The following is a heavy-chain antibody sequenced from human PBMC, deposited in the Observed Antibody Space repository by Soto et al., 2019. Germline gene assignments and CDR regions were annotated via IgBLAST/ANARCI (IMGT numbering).Heavy chain of an antibody. V-gene: IGHV5-51*01. Sequence: WNGAGCSITSHCIGRVSKMPGKGLEWMGIIYPGDSDTRYSPSFQGQVTISADKSISTAYLQWSSLKASDTAMYYCTRVGRGARWFDSWCQGLLVYVS. D-gene: IGHD1-26*01. CDR2: IYPGDSDT. CDR3: TRVGRGARWFDS. J-gene: IGHJ5*01. CDR1: GCSITSHC.